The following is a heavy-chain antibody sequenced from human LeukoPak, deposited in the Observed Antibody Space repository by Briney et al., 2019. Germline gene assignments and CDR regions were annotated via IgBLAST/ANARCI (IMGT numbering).Heavy chain of an antibody. Sequence: SETLSLTCTVSGGSISSSSYYWGWIHQPPGKGLEWIGSLYYSGSTYYNPSLKSRVTMSVDTSKNQFSLKLSSVTAADTAVYYCARGGFSYSFIDSGGDNYYYYYMDVWGKGTTVTVSS. J-gene: IGHJ6*03. D-gene: IGHD3-16*01. CDR3: ARGGFSYSFIDSGGDNYYYYYMDV. V-gene: IGHV4-39*07. CDR2: LYYSGST. CDR1: GGSISSSSYY.